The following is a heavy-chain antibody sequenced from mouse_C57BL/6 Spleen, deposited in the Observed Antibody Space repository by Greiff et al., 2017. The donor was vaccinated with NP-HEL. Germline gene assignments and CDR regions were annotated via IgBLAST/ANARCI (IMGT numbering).Heavy chain of an antibody. J-gene: IGHJ2*01. CDR2: IDPANGNT. V-gene: IGHV14-3*01. CDR3: ASLYGSSYYFDY. D-gene: IGHD1-1*01. CDR1: GFNIKNTY. Sequence: VQLKQSVAELVRPGASVKLSCTASGFNIKNTYMHWVKQRPEQGLEWIGRIDPANGNTKYAPKFPGKATITADTSSNTAYLQLSSLTSEDTAIYYCASLYGSSYYFDYWGQGTTLTVSS.